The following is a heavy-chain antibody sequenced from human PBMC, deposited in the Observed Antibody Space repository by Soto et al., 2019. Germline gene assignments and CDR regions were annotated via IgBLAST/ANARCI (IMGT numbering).Heavy chain of an antibody. CDR1: GGSISSYY. CDR3: ARVGDWFDP. CDR2: IFYSGST. D-gene: IGHD3-16*01. J-gene: IGHJ5*02. Sequence: PSETLSLTCTVSGGSISSYYWSWIRQPSGKGLEWIGYIFYSGSTNYNPSLKSRLTISVDTSKNQFSLKLNSVTAADTAVYYCARVGDWFDPWGQGTLVTVAS. V-gene: IGHV4-59*01.